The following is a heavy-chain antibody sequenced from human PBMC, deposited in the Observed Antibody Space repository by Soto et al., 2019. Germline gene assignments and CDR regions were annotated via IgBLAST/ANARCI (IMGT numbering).Heavy chain of an antibody. D-gene: IGHD6-13*01. Sequence: GASVKVSCKASGYTFTSYGISWVRQAPGQGLEWVGWISAYNGNTNYAQKLQGRVTMTTDTSTSTAYMELRSLRSDDTAAYYCARDLAAGNCDYWGQGTLVTVSS. CDR3: ARDLAAGNCDY. CDR2: ISAYNGNT. V-gene: IGHV1-18*01. J-gene: IGHJ4*02. CDR1: GYTFTSYG.